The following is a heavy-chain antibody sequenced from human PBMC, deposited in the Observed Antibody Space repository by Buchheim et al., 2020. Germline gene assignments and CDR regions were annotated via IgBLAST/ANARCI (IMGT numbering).Heavy chain of an antibody. CDR2: IYYSGST. CDR3: AREGMSSSSPLTGYYSMDV. V-gene: IGHV4-31*03. Sequence: QVQLQESGPGLVKPSQTLSLTCTVSGGSISSGGYYWSWIRQHPGKGLEWIGYIYYSGSTYYNPSLKSRVTISVDTSKNQFSLKLSAVTAADTAEYYCAREGMSSSSPLTGYYSMDVWGQGTT. D-gene: IGHD6-6*01. CDR1: GGSISSGGYY. J-gene: IGHJ6*02.